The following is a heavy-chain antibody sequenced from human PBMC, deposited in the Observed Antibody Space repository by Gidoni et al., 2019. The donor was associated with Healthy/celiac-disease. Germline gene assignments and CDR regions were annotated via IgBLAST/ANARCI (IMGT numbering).Heavy chain of an antibody. D-gene: IGHD2-2*01. V-gene: IGHV3-11*01. CDR2: ISSSGSTI. J-gene: IGHJ6*02. CDR1: GFTFSDYY. CDR3: ARDLYCSSTSCYPGGYYYYGMDV. Sequence: QVQLVESGGGLVKHGGSLRLSCAASGFTFSDYYMSWIRQAPGKGLEWVSYISSSGSTIYYADSVKGRFTISRDNAKNSLYLQMNSLRAEDTAVYYCARDLYCSSTSCYPGGYYYYGMDVWGQGTTVTVSS.